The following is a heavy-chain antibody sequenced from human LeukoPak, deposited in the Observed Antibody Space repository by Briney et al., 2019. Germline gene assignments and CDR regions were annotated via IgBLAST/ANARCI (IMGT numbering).Heavy chain of an antibody. CDR3: AKSGYCSSTSCRGPFDP. V-gene: IGHV3-30*02. CDR1: GFTFSSYG. Sequence: PGGSLRLSCAVSGFTFSSYGMHWVRQAPGKGLEWVAFIRYDGSNKYYADSVKGRFTISRDNSKNTLYLQMNSLRAEDTAVYYCAKSGYCSSTSCRGPFDPWGQGTLVTVSS. CDR2: IRYDGSNK. J-gene: IGHJ5*02. D-gene: IGHD2-2*01.